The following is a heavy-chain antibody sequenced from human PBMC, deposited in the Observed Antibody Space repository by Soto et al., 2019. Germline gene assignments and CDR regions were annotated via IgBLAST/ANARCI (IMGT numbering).Heavy chain of an antibody. D-gene: IGHD2-2*02. V-gene: IGHV1-69*02. CDR1: GGTFSSYT. Sequence: QVQLVQSGAEVKKPGSSVKVSCKASGGTFSSYTISWVRQAPGQGLEWMGRFIPILGIANYAQKFQGRVKITADKSTSTAYMELSSLRSEDTAVDYCAMEYCSSTSCYRDYWGQGTLVTVSS. J-gene: IGHJ4*02. CDR3: AMEYCSSTSCYRDY. CDR2: FIPILGIA.